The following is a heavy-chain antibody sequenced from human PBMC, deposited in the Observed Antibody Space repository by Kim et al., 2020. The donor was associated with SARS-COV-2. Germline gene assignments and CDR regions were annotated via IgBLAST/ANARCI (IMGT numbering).Heavy chain of an antibody. J-gene: IGHJ5*02. D-gene: IGHD3-22*01. CDR2: IYYSGST. Sequence: SETLSLTCTVSGGSISSGGYYWSWIRQHPGKGLEWIGYIYYSGSTYYNPSLKSRVTISVDTSKNQFSLKLSSVTAADTAVYYCARAGSSGPRSWFDPWGQGTLVTVSS. CDR1: GGSISSGGYY. CDR3: ARAGSSGPRSWFDP. V-gene: IGHV4-31*03.